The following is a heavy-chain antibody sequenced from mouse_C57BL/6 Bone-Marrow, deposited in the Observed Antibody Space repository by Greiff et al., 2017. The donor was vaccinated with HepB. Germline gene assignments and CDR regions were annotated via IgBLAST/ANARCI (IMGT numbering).Heavy chain of an antibody. CDR2: IYPRSGNT. CDR1: GYTFTSYG. V-gene: IGHV1-81*01. Sequence: VQLVESGAELARPGASAKLSCKASGYTFTSYGISWVKQRTGQGLEWIGEIYPRSGNTYYNEKFKGKATLTADKSSSTAYMELRSLTSEDSAVYFGAREGDYGRGYFDYWGQGTTLTVSS. D-gene: IGHD1-1*01. J-gene: IGHJ2*01. CDR3: AREGDYGRGYFDY.